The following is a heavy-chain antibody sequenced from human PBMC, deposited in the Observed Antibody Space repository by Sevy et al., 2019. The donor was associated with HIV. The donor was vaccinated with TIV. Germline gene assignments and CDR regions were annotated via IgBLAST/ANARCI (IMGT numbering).Heavy chain of an antibody. Sequence: ASVKVSCMVSGYTLSELSMHWVRQAPGKGPEWMGSFDPEDDETIYAQKFQGRVTMTEDTSTDTAYMELNNLRSEDTAVYYCATTKDYYDSSGSPFDYWGQGTLVTVSS. CDR2: FDPEDDET. CDR1: GYTLSELS. D-gene: IGHD3-22*01. J-gene: IGHJ4*02. V-gene: IGHV1-24*01. CDR3: ATTKDYYDSSGSPFDY.